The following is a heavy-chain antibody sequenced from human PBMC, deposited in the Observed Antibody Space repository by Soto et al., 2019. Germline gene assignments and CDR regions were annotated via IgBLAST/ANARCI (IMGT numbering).Heavy chain of an antibody. J-gene: IGHJ2*01. CDR2: LSASGRT. D-gene: IGHD6-25*01. V-gene: IGHV4-4*07. Sequence: SETLSLTCAISGESIGNFYWSWIRQPAGKGLESLGRLSASGRTNYSPSLQSRVTMSLDRSKSRFSLRLTSVSAADTAVYFCARGMRRYFDIWGRGTLVTVSS. CDR1: GESIGNFY. CDR3: ARGMRRYFDI.